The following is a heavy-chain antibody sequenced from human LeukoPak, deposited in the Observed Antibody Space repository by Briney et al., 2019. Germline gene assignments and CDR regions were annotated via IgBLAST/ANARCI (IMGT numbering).Heavy chain of an antibody. J-gene: IGHJ6*02. CDR3: ARDFPFFGVVPPNYGMDV. D-gene: IGHD3-3*01. CDR1: GFTVSSNY. V-gene: IGHV3-66*01. Sequence: GGSLRLSCAASGFTVSSNYMSWVRQAPGEGLEWVSVIYSGGSTYYADSVKGRFTISRDNSKNTLYLQMNSLRAEDTAVYYCARDFPFFGVVPPNYGMDVWGQGTTVTVSS. CDR2: IYSGGST.